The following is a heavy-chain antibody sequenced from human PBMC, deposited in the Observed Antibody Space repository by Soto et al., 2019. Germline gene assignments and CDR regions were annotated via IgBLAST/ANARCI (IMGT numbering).Heavy chain of an antibody. D-gene: IGHD6-6*01. CDR2: IYFSGNM. CDR3: ARGGSIAARYVF. J-gene: IGHJ4*02. V-gene: IGHV4-39*02. CDR1: GASISSSGYY. Sequence: QLQLQESGPGLVKPSETLSPTCTVSGASISSSGYYWAWIRQPPGKGLEWIGGIYFSGNMYYNPSFESRVAISVDTSKNNFSRKLSSGTAADTAVYYCARGGSIAARYVFWGQGTLVTVSS.